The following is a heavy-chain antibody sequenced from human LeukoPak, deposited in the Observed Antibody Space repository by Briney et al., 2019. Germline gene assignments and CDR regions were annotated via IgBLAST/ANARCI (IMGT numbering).Heavy chain of an antibody. Sequence: KPSETLSLNCTVSGGSISSYYWSWIRQPPGKGLEWIGYIYYSGSTKYNPSLKSRVTISVDTSKSQFSLKLTSVTAADTAVYYCARLGIGVVPSAMLGDYYFDYWGQGTLVTVSS. CDR1: GGSISSYY. J-gene: IGHJ4*02. V-gene: IGHV4-59*08. D-gene: IGHD2-2*01. CDR2: IYYSGST. CDR3: ARLGIGVVPSAMLGDYYFDY.